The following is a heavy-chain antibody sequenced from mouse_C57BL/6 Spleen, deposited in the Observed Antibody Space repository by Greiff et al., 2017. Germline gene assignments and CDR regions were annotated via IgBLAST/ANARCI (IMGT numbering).Heavy chain of an antibody. D-gene: IGHD2-1*01. J-gene: IGHJ4*01. CDR2: INHDGSST. Sequence: EVKLLESEGGLVQPGSSMKLSCKASGYTFTDYYMAWVRQVPEKGLEWVANINHDGSSTYYLEPLKSRFIISRDNAENSAYRQMSSLKSEDTAAYYCSRGGVYYGKCYALDYWGQGTSVTVSS. CDR1: GYTFTDYY. CDR3: SRGGVYYGKCYALDY. V-gene: IGHV5-16*01.